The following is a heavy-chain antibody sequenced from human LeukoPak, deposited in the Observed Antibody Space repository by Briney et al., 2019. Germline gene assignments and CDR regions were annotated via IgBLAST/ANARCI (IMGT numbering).Heavy chain of an antibody. D-gene: IGHD3-22*01. Sequence: GGSLRLSCAASGFTFDDYAMHWVRQAPGKSLEWVSGISWNSGSIGYADSVKGRFTISRDNAKNSLYLQMNSLRAEDTALYYCASVGSSGPDYWGQGTLVTVSS. V-gene: IGHV3-9*01. CDR3: ASVGSSGPDY. J-gene: IGHJ4*02. CDR2: ISWNSGSI. CDR1: GFTFDDYA.